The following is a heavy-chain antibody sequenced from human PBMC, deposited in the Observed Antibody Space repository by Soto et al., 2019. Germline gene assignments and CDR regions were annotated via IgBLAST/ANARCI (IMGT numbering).Heavy chain of an antibody. D-gene: IGHD4-17*01. CDR3: ARGGDAGLRSFDY. CDR2: INHSGST. V-gene: IGHV4-34*01. Sequence: SETLSLTCAVYGGSFSGYYWSWIRQPPGKGLEWIGEINHSGSTNYNPSLKSRVTISVDTSKNQFSLKLSSVTAADTAVYYCARGGDAGLRSFDYWGQGTLVTVSS. CDR1: GGSFSGYY. J-gene: IGHJ4*02.